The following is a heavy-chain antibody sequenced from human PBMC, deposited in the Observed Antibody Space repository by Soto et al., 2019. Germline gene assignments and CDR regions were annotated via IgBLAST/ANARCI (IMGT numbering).Heavy chain of an antibody. J-gene: IGHJ4*02. Sequence: PGGSLRLSCAASGFTFSNYPVTWVRQAPGKGLEWVSTISGSGGSIYYADSVKGRFTISRDNSKNTLYLQMNSLRAEDTAVYYCAKDQGSSWYEIDYWGQGTLVTVSS. D-gene: IGHD6-13*01. V-gene: IGHV3-23*01. CDR3: AKDQGSSWYEIDY. CDR2: ISGSGGSI. CDR1: GFTFSNYP.